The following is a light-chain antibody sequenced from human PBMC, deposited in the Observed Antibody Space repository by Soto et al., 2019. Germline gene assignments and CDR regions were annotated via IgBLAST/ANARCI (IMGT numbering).Light chain of an antibody. CDR2: GAS. Sequence: ESVLTQSPGTLSLSPGERATLSCRASQSVSSNYLAWYQQKPGQAPRLIIYGASTRANGIPARFSGSGSGTDLTLTISRLEPEDSAVYYCQQYGGSPTWTFGQGTKVDIK. CDR1: QSVSSNY. J-gene: IGKJ1*01. V-gene: IGKV3-20*01. CDR3: QQYGGSPTWT.